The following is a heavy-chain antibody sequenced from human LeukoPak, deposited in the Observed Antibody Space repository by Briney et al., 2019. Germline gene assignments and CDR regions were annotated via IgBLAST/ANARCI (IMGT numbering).Heavy chain of an antibody. CDR2: ISAYNGDT. CDR3: AIIAAAGFDY. CDR1: GYTFTNYG. J-gene: IGHJ4*02. V-gene: IGHV1-18*01. Sequence: GASVKVSCKASGYTFTNYGISWVRQAPGQGLEWMGWISAYNGDTKYAQNLQGRVTMTTDTSTSTAYMELRSLRSDDTAVYYCAIIAAAGFDYWGQGTLVTVSS. D-gene: IGHD6-13*01.